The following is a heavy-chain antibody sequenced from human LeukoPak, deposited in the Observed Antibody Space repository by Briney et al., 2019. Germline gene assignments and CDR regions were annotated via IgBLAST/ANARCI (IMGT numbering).Heavy chain of an antibody. CDR2: IYQSGST. J-gene: IGHJ4*02. Sequence: PSETLSLTCTVSDSSISTYYYWGWLRQPPGKGLEWIGSIYQSGSTYYNPSLKSRVTISVDTSKNQFSLKVNSVSAADTAVYYCARANYWNYVWYFDYWGQGALVIVSS. CDR3: ARANYWNYVWYFDY. D-gene: IGHD1-7*01. CDR1: DSSISTYYY. V-gene: IGHV4-38-2*02.